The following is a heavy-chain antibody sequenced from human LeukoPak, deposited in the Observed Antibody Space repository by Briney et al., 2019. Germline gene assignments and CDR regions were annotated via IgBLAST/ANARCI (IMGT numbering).Heavy chain of an antibody. CDR2: ISWNSGSI. D-gene: IGHD6-19*01. CDR3: AKDSGAVAHNWFDP. CDR1: GFTFDDYA. Sequence: PGRSLRLSCAASGFTFDDYAMHWVRQAPGKGLEWVSGISWNSGSIGYADSVKGRFTISRDNAKNSLYLQMNSLRAEDTALYYCAKDSGAVAHNWFDPWSQGTLVTVSS. V-gene: IGHV3-9*01. J-gene: IGHJ5*02.